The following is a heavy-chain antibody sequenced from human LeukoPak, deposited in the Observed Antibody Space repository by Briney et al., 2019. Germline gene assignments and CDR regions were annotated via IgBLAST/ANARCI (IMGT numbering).Heavy chain of an antibody. J-gene: IGHJ6*03. CDR2: IKSETDGGTT. CDR1: GFTFNNAW. CDR3: ARDRIVGATGYMDV. V-gene: IGHV3-15*05. Sequence: GGSLRLSCAASGFTFNNAWMSWVRQAPGKGLEWVGRIKSETDGGTTDYAAPVKGRFTISRDNSRNTVYLQMNSLRAEDTALYYCARDRIVGATGYMDVWGKGTTVTVSS. D-gene: IGHD1-26*01.